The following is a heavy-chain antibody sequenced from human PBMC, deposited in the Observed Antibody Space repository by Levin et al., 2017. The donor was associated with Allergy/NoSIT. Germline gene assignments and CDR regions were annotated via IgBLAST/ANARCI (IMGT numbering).Heavy chain of an antibody. D-gene: IGHD6-25*01. J-gene: IGHJ6*02. CDR2: ISWDSANI. CDR3: AKDIYISSGTTGPLNYYYYGMDV. Sequence: LSLTCAGSGLTFHDYAMHWVRQAPGKGLEWVSGISWDSANIGYADSVKGRFTISRDNAKNSLYLQMNSLRPEDTALYYCAKDIYISSGTTGPLNYYYYGMDVWGQGTTVTVS. CDR1: GLTFHDYA. V-gene: IGHV3-9*01.